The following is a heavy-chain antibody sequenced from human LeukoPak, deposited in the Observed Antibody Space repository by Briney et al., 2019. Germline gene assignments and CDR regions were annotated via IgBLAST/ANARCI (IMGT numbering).Heavy chain of an antibody. CDR2: LSHAGNT. V-gene: IGHV4-39*01. CDR1: GDSVRNDFYY. Sequence: PSETLSLTCSVSGDSVRNDFYYWGWIRQPPGKGLEWVACLSHAGNTWYNPSLESRLSISVDTSKNQFSLKFSSVTAADTALYWCARHNAPRRVGFDFWGQGTLVTVSS. D-gene: IGHD2-2*01. J-gene: IGHJ4*02. CDR3: ARHNAPRRVGFDF.